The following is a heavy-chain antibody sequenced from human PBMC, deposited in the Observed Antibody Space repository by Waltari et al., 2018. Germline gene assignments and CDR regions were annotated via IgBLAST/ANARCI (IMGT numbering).Heavy chain of an antibody. CDR1: GYTFITYD. CDR2: MNPNSGDT. D-gene: IGHD5-12*01. Sequence: QVQLVQSGAEVKNPGASVKVSCKASGYTFITYDMNWVRQAAGQGLEWMGWMNPNSGDTGYAQKFQGRVSMTRDTSVSTAYMELSSLRPEDTAVYYCARWQKETDAFDIWGQGTVVTVS. J-gene: IGHJ3*02. V-gene: IGHV1-8*02. CDR3: ARWQKETDAFDI.